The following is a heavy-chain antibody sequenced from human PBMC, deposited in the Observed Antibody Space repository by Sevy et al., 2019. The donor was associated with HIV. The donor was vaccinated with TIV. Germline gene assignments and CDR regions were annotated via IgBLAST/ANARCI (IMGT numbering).Heavy chain of an antibody. D-gene: IGHD3-16*02. V-gene: IGHV3-23*01. J-gene: IGHJ4*02. CDR1: GFTFSIYA. CDR3: ANDRGDYGWGTFRDY. Sequence: GGSLRLSCAASGFTFSIYAMSWVRQAPGKGLEWVSGLGCSGGSTYYADSVKGRFTISRDNSKNTLYLQMNSLRAEDTAVYYCANDRGDYGWGTFRDYWGQGTLVTVSS. CDR2: LGCSGGST.